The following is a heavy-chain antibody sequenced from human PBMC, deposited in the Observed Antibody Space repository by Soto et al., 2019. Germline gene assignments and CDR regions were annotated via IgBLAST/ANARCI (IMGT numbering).Heavy chain of an antibody. CDR3: AAPEINYYDSSGYSAFDI. CDR2: IVVGSGNT. Sequence: GASVKVSCKASGFTFTSSAVQWVRQARGQRLEWIGWIVVGSGNTNYAQKFQERVTITRDMSTSTAYMELSSLRSEDTAVYYCAAPEINYYDSSGYSAFDIWGQGTMVTVSS. CDR1: GFTFTSSA. J-gene: IGHJ3*02. D-gene: IGHD3-22*01. V-gene: IGHV1-58*01.